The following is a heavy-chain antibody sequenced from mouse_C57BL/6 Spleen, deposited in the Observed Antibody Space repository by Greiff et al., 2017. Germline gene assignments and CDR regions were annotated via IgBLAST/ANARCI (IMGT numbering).Heavy chain of an antibody. CDR2: IDPNSGGT. J-gene: IGHJ3*01. CDR1: GYTFTSYW. CDR3: AKAHYSNYVTLAY. Sequence: QVQLKQSGAELVKPGASVKLSCKASGYTFTSYWMHWVKQRPGRGLEWIGRIDPNSGGTTYNEKFKSKATLTVAKPSSTAYMQLSSLTSEDSAVYYCAKAHYSNYVTLAYWGQGTLVTVSA. D-gene: IGHD2-5*01. V-gene: IGHV1-72*01.